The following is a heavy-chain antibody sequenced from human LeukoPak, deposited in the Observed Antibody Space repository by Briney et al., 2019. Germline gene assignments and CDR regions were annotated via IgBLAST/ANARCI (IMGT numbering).Heavy chain of an antibody. Sequence: ASVKVSCKFSGYTLTELSMHWVRQAPGKGLEWMGGFDPEDGETIYAQKFQGRVTMTEDTSTDTAYMELSSLRSEDTAVYYCATSRGLVPAALPPSYWYFDLWGRGTLVTVSS. CDR2: FDPEDGET. CDR1: GYTLTELS. J-gene: IGHJ2*01. CDR3: ATSRGLVPAALPPSYWYFDL. D-gene: IGHD2-2*01. V-gene: IGHV1-24*01.